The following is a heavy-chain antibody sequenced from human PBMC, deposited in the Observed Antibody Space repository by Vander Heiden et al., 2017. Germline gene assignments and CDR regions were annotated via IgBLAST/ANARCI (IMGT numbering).Heavy chain of an antibody. V-gene: IGHV1-69*01. Sequence: QVQLVQSGAEVKKPGSSVKVSCKASGGTFSSYAISWLRKAPGQGLEWMGGIIPIFGTANYAQKFQGRGTITADESTSTAYMELSSLRSEDTAVYYCAREDCSSTICYTFSGWFDPWGQGTLVNVSS. CDR2: IIPIFGTA. D-gene: IGHD2-2*02. CDR3: AREDCSSTICYTFSGWFDP. J-gene: IGHJ5*02. CDR1: GGTFSSYA.